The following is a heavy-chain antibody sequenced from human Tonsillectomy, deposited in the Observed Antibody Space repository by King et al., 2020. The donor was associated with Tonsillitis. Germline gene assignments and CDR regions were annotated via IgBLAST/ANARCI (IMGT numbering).Heavy chain of an antibody. CDR2: ISSSTSYT. Sequence: VQLVESGGGLVKPGGSLRLSCAASGFTFSDYQMGWIRQAPGKGLEWVSYISSSTSYTNYADSVKGRFTISRDNAKNSLYLQMNSLRAEDTAVYYCARDRVDVDVVVVAATANDATTSWYFDLWGRGTLVTVSS. J-gene: IGHJ2*01. CDR1: GFTFSDYQ. D-gene: IGHD2-15*01. CDR3: ARDRVDVDVVVVAATANDATTSWYFDL. V-gene: IGHV3-11*06.